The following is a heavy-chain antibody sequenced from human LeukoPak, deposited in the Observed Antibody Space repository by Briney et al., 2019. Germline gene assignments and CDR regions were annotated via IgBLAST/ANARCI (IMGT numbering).Heavy chain of an antibody. CDR3: ARARSYYDILTGYAYNWFDP. J-gene: IGHJ5*02. V-gene: IGHV4-30-4*08. CDR1: GGSISSGSYY. D-gene: IGHD3-9*01. Sequence: SQTLSLTCTVSGGSISSGSYYWSWIRQPPGKGLEWIGYIYYSGSTYYNPSLKSRVTISVDTSKNQLSLKLSSVTAADTAVYYCARARSYYDILTGYAYNWFDPWGQGTLVTVSS. CDR2: IYYSGST.